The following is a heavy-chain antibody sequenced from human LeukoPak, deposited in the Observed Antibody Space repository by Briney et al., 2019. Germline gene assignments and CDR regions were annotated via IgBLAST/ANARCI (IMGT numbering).Heavy chain of an antibody. Sequence: APVKVLCQAFGNTFNGYYMHWVGTAPWQGVEWMGWVKPNSGGTNYAQKFQGRVTMTRDTSISTAYMELSRLRSDDTAVYYCARDRQTYYYDSSGSESFDYWGQGTLVTVSS. CDR3: ARDRQTYYYDSSGSESFDY. V-gene: IGHV1-2*02. D-gene: IGHD3-22*01. CDR2: VKPNSGGT. CDR1: GNTFNGYY. J-gene: IGHJ4*02.